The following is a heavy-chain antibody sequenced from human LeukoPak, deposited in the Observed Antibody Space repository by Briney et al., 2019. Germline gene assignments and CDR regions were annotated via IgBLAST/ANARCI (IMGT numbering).Heavy chain of an antibody. V-gene: IGHV4-59*01. D-gene: IGHD3-22*01. Sequence: PSETLSLTCTVSGGSISSYYWSWIRQPPGKGLEWIGYIYYSGSTNYNPSLKSRVTISVDTSKNKFSLKLSSVTAAATAVYYCARDSAHYYGSSGYYSGSGYYYYYYMDVWGKGTPVTVSS. CDR3: ARDSAHYYGSSGYYSGSGYYYYYYMDV. J-gene: IGHJ6*03. CDR2: IYYSGST. CDR1: GGSISSYY.